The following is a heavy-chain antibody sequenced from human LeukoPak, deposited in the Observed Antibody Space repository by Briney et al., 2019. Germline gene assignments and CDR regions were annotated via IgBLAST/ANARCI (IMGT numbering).Heavy chain of an antibody. D-gene: IGHD5-12*01. CDR2: INWNGGST. V-gene: IGHV3-20*04. Sequence: GGSLRLSCAASGFTFDDYGMSWVRQAPGKGLEWVSGINWNGGSTGYADSVKGRFTISRDNAKNSLYLEMNSLRAEDTALYYCARAHSGYAENYYYYYMDVWGKGTTVTVSS. CDR3: ARAHSGYAENYYYYYMDV. J-gene: IGHJ6*03. CDR1: GFTFDDYG.